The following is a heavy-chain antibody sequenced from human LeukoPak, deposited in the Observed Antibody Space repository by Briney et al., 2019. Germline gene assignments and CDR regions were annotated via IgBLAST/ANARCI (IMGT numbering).Heavy chain of an antibody. D-gene: IGHD5-24*01. CDR2: ISESGDST. V-gene: IGHV3-23*01. CDR3: ARDLSGDGYNKFDY. J-gene: IGHJ4*02. Sequence: GGSLRLSCAVSGFTFSSYAMSWVRQAPGRGLEWVSAISESGDSTYYADSVRGRFTISRDDAKNSLYLQMNSLRAEDTAVYYCARDLSGDGYNKFDYWGQGTLVTVSP. CDR1: GFTFSSYA.